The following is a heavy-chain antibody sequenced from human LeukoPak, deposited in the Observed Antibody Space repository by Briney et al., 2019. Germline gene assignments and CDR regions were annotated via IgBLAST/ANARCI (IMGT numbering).Heavy chain of an antibody. Sequence: GGSLRLSCAASGFTFSSYSMNWVRQAPGKGLEWVSSISSSSSYIYYADSVKGRFTISRDNAKNSLYLQMNSLRAEDTAMYYCARGRIAVAGQEKIDYWGQGTLVTVSS. CDR3: ARGRIAVAGQEKIDY. D-gene: IGHD6-19*01. V-gene: IGHV3-21*01. J-gene: IGHJ4*02. CDR2: ISSSSSYI. CDR1: GFTFSSYS.